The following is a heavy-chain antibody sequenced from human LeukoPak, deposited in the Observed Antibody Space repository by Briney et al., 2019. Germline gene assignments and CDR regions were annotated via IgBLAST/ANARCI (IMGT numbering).Heavy chain of an antibody. Sequence: GESLRLSCTASAFTFSNYLMHWVRRAPGKGLVWVSQVRGDGTATVYADSVKGRFTISRDNAKNTVYLQMNSLRVDDTAVYYCARSGKPYGLDYWGQGTLVTVSS. CDR2: VRGDGTAT. V-gene: IGHV3-74*01. CDR1: AFTFSNYL. CDR3: ARSGKPYGLDY. D-gene: IGHD3-10*01. J-gene: IGHJ4*02.